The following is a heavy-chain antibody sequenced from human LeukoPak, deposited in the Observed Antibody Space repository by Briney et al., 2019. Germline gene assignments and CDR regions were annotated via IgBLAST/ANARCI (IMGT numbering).Heavy chain of an antibody. Sequence: GGSLKLSCEASGFTFSTHVMNWVRRAPGKGLEWVSVISESGRTYYADSVKGRFTISRDNAKNSLYLQMNSLRAEDTAVYYCARQSIVVVPAAQSFDYWGQGTLVTVSS. CDR3: ARQSIVVVPAAQSFDY. CDR2: ISESGRT. V-gene: IGHV3-69-1*01. J-gene: IGHJ4*02. D-gene: IGHD2-2*01. CDR1: GFTFSTHV.